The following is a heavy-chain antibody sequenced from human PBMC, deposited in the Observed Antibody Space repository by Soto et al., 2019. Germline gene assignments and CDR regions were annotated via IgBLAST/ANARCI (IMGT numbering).Heavy chain of an antibody. CDR2: IRGKTNSYAT. J-gene: IGHJ4*02. D-gene: IGHD6-19*01. CDR1: GFTFSDSA. CDR3: TSAAVASY. V-gene: IGHV3-73*02. Sequence: EVQLVESGGGLVQPGGSLKVSCAASGFTFSDSAMHWVRQASGKGLEWVGRIRGKTNSYATTYAASLKGRFTISRDDSKRTTYLQMNSLKAEDKAVYYCTSAAVASYWGQGTLVTVSS.